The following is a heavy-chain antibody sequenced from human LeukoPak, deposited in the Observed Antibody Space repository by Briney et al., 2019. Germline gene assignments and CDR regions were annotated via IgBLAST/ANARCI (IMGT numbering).Heavy chain of an antibody. CDR2: INPNSGGT. CDR3: ARMYYDFWSGHDY. D-gene: IGHD3-3*01. Sequence: ASVKVSCKASGYTFTGYYMHWVRQAPGQGLEWMGWINPNSGGTNYAQRSQGRVTMTRDTSISTAYMELSRLRSDDTAVYYCARMYYDFWSGHDYWGQGTLVTVSS. CDR1: GYTFTGYY. V-gene: IGHV1-2*02. J-gene: IGHJ4*02.